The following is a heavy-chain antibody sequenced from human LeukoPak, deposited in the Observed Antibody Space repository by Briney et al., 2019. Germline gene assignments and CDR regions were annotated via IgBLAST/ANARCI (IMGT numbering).Heavy chain of an antibody. CDR3: AESSSWTPYHY. CDR1: GGSFSGYY. V-gene: IGHV4-34*01. CDR2: INHSGST. D-gene: IGHD6-13*01. J-gene: IGHJ4*02. Sequence: SETLSLTCAVYGGSFSGYYWSWIRQPPGKGLEWIGEINHSGSTNYNPSLKSRVTISVDTSKNQFSLKLSSVTAADTAVYYCAESSSWTPYHYWGQGTLVTVSS.